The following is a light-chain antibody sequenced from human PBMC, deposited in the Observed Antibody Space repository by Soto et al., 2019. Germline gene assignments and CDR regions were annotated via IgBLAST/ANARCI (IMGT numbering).Light chain of an antibody. CDR3: NAFTTTRTYV. J-gene: IGLJ1*01. V-gene: IGLV2-14*01. Sequence: QSVLTQPASVSGSPGQSITISCTGTSSDVGAYNRVSWYQQYPGQAPKVIIYEVSNRPSGVSYRFSGSKSGNTASLTISGLQAEDEADYYCNAFTTTRTYVFGTGTKLTVL. CDR1: SSDVGAYNR. CDR2: EVS.